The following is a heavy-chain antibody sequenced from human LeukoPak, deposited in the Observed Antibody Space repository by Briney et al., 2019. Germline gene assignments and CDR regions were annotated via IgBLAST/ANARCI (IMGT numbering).Heavy chain of an antibody. J-gene: IGHJ6*02. Sequence: SETLSLTCTVSGGSISSYYWSWIRQPPGKGLEWIGYIYYSGSTNYNPSLKSRVAISVDTSKNQFSLKLSSVTAADTAVYYCARDNSAWYAGTHYYYYGMDVWGQGTTVTVSS. CDR3: ARDNSAWYAGTHYYYYGMDV. CDR2: IYYSGST. D-gene: IGHD6-19*01. CDR1: GGSISSYY. V-gene: IGHV4-59*01.